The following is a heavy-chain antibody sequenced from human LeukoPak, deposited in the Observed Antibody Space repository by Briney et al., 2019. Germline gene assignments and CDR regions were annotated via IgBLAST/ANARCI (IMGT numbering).Heavy chain of an antibody. V-gene: IGHV3-53*01. D-gene: IGHD1-26*01. Sequence: PGGSLRLSCAASGFTVSSNYMSWVRQAPGKGLEWVSVIYSGGSTCYADSVKGRFTISRDNSKNTLYLQMNSLRAEDTAVYYCAREFGYYRYFDYWGQGTLVTVSS. J-gene: IGHJ4*02. CDR2: IYSGGST. CDR1: GFTVSSNY. CDR3: AREFGYYRYFDY.